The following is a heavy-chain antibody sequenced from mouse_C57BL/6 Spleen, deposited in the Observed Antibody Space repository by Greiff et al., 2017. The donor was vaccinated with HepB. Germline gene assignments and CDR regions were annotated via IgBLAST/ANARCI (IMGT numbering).Heavy chain of an antibody. D-gene: IGHD3-2*02. J-gene: IGHJ4*01. Sequence: EVKVVESGEGLVKPGGSLKLSCAASGFTFSSYAMSWVRQTPEQRLEWVAYISSGGDYIYYADTVKGRFTISRDNARNTLYLQMSSLKSEDTAMYYCTREEDSSGQAYYYAMDYWGKGTSVTVSS. CDR3: TREEDSSGQAYYYAMDY. V-gene: IGHV5-9-1*02. CDR2: ISSGGDYI. CDR1: GFTFSSYA.